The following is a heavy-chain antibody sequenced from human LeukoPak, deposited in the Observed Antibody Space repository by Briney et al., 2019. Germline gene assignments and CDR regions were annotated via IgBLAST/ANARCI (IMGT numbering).Heavy chain of an antibody. D-gene: IGHD6-6*01. Sequence: SETLSLTCTVSGGSISGSISSYYWNWIRQPPGKGLEWIGYVYYSGSTNYNPSLKSRVTISVDTSKNQFSLKMTSVTAADTAVYYCASARHSSSDAFDIWGQGTMVTVSS. J-gene: IGHJ3*02. CDR2: VYYSGST. CDR3: ASARHSSSDAFDI. V-gene: IGHV4-61*01. CDR1: GGSISGSISSYY.